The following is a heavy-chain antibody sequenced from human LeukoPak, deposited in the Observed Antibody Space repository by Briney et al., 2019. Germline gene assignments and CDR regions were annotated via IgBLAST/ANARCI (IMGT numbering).Heavy chain of an antibody. CDR3: AKGLLRFLEWTFDP. J-gene: IGHJ5*02. Sequence: PGGSLRLSCAASGFTFSSYGMHWVRQAPGKGLEWVAFIRFDGSNKYYADSVKGRFTTSRDNSKNTVHLQMNSLRAEDTAVYYCAKGLLRFLEWTFDPWGQGTLVTVSS. D-gene: IGHD3-3*01. V-gene: IGHV3-30*02. CDR2: IRFDGSNK. CDR1: GFTFSSYG.